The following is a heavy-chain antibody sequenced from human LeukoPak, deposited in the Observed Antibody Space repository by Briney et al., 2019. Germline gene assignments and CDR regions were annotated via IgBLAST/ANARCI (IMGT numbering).Heavy chain of an antibody. Sequence: ASVRLSCKASAYTFSSYLLHWGRQAPGQGREWRGRIDPSGGSTGYAQKFQGRVTLTRDTSTDTVYMELSSLTSDDTAVYYCARDLGLRGVTNWFDPWGQGTLVTVSS. CDR1: AYTFSSYL. J-gene: IGHJ5*02. CDR2: IDPSGGST. V-gene: IGHV1-46*01. CDR3: ARDLGLRGVTNWFDP. D-gene: IGHD3-10*01.